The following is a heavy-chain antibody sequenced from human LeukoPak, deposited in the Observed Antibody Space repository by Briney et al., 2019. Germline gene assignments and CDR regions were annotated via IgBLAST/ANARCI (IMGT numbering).Heavy chain of an antibody. Sequence: SVKVSCKASGGTFISSAVSWVRQAPGQGLEWMGGIIPILDTAHYAQNFQGRVTITADQSTSTAYMELRSLRSEDTAVYYCARDISGSCSGGTCFGYFQYWGQGTLVTVSS. J-gene: IGHJ1*01. CDR3: ARDISGSCSGGTCFGYFQY. V-gene: IGHV1-69*01. CDR2: IIPILDTA. CDR1: GGTFISSA. D-gene: IGHD2-15*01.